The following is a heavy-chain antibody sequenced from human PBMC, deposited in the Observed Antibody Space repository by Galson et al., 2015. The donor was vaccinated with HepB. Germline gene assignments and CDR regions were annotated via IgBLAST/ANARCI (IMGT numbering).Heavy chain of an antibody. CDR3: AKDLRLFEVVPPGFDY. CDR1: GGTFGGHS. J-gene: IGHJ4*02. D-gene: IGHD2-2*01. CDR2: ISPLFGAA. Sequence: SVKVSCKASGGTFGGHSINWVRQAPGQGPEWLGDISPLFGAANYAQKFQGRVTISADTSTSTAYMHMNSLRPEDSALYYCAKDLRLFEVVPPGFDYWGQGTLVTVSS. V-gene: IGHV1-69*06.